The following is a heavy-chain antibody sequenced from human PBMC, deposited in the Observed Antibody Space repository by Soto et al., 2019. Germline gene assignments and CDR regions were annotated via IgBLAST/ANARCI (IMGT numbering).Heavy chain of an antibody. CDR3: AREGYYSGSGTYSPPRYYGMDV. CDR2: ISDYNGNT. J-gene: IGHJ6*02. CDR1: GYTFTSNY. V-gene: IGHV1-18*04. Sequence: GASVKVSCKASGYTFTSNYMHWVRQAPGQGLEWMGWISDYNGNTHYAQKFQGRVIMTTDTSTRTAYMELRSLRSGDTAVYFCAREGYYSGSGTYSPPRYYGMDVWGQGTTVTV. D-gene: IGHD3-10*01.